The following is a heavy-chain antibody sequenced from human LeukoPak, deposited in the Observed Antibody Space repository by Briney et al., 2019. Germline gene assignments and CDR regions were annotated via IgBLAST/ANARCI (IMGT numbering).Heavy chain of an antibody. D-gene: IGHD6-6*01. J-gene: IGHJ5*02. CDR3: AKDYSSSLTNWFDP. Sequence: GGSLRLSCVASGFTFSSYAMSWVRQAPGQALEWVSAISGSGVKTYYADSVKGRFTTSRDSSKNTLSLQINSLRAEDTAIYYCAKDYSSSLTNWFDPWGQGTLVTVSS. CDR2: ISGSGVKT. V-gene: IGHV3-23*01. CDR1: GFTFSSYA.